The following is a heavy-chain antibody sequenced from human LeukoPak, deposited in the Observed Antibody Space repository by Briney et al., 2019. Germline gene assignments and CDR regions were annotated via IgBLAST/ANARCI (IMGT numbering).Heavy chain of an antibody. D-gene: IGHD3-22*01. CDR3: ARGKSDISGHPVFDS. CDR1: GFTFSDYY. Sequence: GGSLRLSCAASGFTFSDYYMSWIRQAPGKGLEWVSYISVSGFTIYYADSVKGRFAISRDNAENSLYLEVNSLRAKDTAVYYCARGKSDISGHPVFDSWGQGTQVTVSS. V-gene: IGHV3-11*01. CDR2: ISVSGFTI. J-gene: IGHJ4*02.